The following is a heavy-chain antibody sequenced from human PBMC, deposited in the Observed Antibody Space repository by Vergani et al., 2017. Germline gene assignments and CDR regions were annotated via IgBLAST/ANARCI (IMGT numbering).Heavy chain of an antibody. D-gene: IGHD6-19*01. J-gene: IGHJ4*02. Sequence: QVQLVQSGAEVKKPGASVKVSCKASGYTFTSYGISWVRQAPGQGLEWVGWISAYNGNTNYAQKLQGRVTMTTDTSTSTAYMELRSLRSDDTAVYYCARDPWTYSSGWYALDYWGQGTLVTVSS. V-gene: IGHV1-18*01. CDR1: GYTFTSYG. CDR2: ISAYNGNT. CDR3: ARDPWTYSSGWYALDY.